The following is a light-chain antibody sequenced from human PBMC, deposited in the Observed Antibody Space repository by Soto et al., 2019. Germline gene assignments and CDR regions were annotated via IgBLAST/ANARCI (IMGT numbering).Light chain of an antibody. J-gene: IGLJ1*01. Sequence: QSALTQPPSASGSPGQSVTISCTGTSSDVGGYNYVSWYQQHPGKAPKLIIYEVSKRPSGVPDRFSGSKSGNTASLTVSGRQAEDEADYYCSSYAVSNNYVLGTGTKLTVL. CDR2: EVS. V-gene: IGLV2-8*01. CDR3: SSYAVSNNYV. CDR1: SSDVGGYNY.